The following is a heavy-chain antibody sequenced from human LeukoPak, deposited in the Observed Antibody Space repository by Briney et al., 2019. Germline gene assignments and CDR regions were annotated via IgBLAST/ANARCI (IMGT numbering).Heavy chain of an antibody. Sequence: SVKVSCKASGGTFSSYAISWVRQAPGQGLERMGGIIPIFGTAHYAQKFQGRVTITTDESTSTAYMELSSLRSEDTAVYYCARVWGYCSSTSCPPAGDYYYYYMDVWGKGTTVTVSS. CDR1: GGTFSSYA. J-gene: IGHJ6*03. V-gene: IGHV1-69*05. CDR3: ARVWGYCSSTSCPPAGDYYYYYMDV. D-gene: IGHD2-2*01. CDR2: IIPIFGTA.